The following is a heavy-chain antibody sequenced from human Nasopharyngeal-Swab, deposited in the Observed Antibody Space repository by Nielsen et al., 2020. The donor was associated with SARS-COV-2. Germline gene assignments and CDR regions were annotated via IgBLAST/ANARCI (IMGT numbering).Heavy chain of an antibody. Sequence: ASVKVSCKASGYTFTSYGISWVRQAPGEGLEWMGWISAYNGDTNYAQKFQGRVTMTTDTSTSTVYMELRNLRSDDTAVYYCARDSAVVPAAIGCDYWGQGTLVTVSS. CDR2: ISAYNGDT. CDR3: ARDSAVVPAAIGCDY. CDR1: GYTFTSYG. J-gene: IGHJ4*02. D-gene: IGHD2-2*02. V-gene: IGHV1-18*04.